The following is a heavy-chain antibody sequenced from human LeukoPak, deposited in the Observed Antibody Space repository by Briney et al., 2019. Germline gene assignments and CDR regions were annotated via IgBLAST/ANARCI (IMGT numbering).Heavy chain of an antibody. D-gene: IGHD5-24*01. J-gene: IGHJ6*03. Sequence: GGSLRLSCAASGFTFSSYDMHWVRQATGKGLEWVSAIGTAGDTYYPGSVKGRFTISRENAKNSLYLQMNSLRAGDTAVYYCARMGYYYYMDVWGRGTTVTVSS. CDR2: IGTAGDT. V-gene: IGHV3-13*01. CDR3: ARMGYYYYMDV. CDR1: GFTFSSYD.